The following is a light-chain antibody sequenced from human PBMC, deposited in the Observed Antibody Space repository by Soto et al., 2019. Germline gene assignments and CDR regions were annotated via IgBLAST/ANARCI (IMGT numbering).Light chain of an antibody. J-gene: IGLJ3*02. Sequence: QAVVTQPRSLSGSPGQSVTISCTGTSSDVGGFNYVSWYQQHPGKAPKLVIYDVSKRPSGVPDRFSGSKSGNTASLTISGLQAEDEADYYCCSYAGSYTWVFGGGTKLTVL. CDR3: CSYAGSYTWV. CDR1: SSDVGGFNY. CDR2: DVS. V-gene: IGLV2-11*01.